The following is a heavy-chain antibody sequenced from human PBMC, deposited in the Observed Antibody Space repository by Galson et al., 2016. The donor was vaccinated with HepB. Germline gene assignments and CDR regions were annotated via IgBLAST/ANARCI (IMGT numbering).Heavy chain of an antibody. CDR1: GGSLTSDKW. CDR2: VFFGGAT. Sequence: ETLSLTCGVSGGSLTSDKWWSWVRQSPGRGLEWIGDVFFGGATLFNPSLADRVSMSPDKSKNQFSLKTTPLTAADTALSYCTRRADYFATFDVWGPGVAVIVSS. J-gene: IGHJ6*02. D-gene: IGHD2/OR15-2a*01. V-gene: IGHV4-4*02. CDR3: TRRADYFATFDV.